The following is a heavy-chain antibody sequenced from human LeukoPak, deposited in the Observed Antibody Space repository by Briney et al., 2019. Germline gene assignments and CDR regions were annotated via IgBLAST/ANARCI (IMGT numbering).Heavy chain of an antibody. V-gene: IGHV4-34*01. J-gene: IGHJ6*02. CDR2: INHSGST. CDR3: ARGPPYIAAAGRGRYYYYGVDV. Sequence: SETLSLTCAVYGGSFSGYYWSWIRQPPGKGLEWIGEINHSGSTNYNPSLKSRVTISVDTSKNQFSLKLSSVTAADTAVYYCARGPPYIAAAGRGRYYYYGVDVWGQGTTVTVSS. D-gene: IGHD6-13*01. CDR1: GGSFSGYY.